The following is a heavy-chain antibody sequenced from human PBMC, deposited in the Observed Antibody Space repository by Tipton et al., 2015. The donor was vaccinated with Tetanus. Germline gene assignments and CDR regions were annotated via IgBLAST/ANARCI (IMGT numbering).Heavy chain of an antibody. D-gene: IGHD6-25*01. V-gene: IGHV4-39*01. CDR2: IYYNGNT. CDR1: GGSLFSGSFY. CDR3: ARQADNWFDP. Sequence: TLSLTCSVSGGSLFSGSFYWAWLRQPPGKGLEWIGQIYYNGNTYYLSSLKSRVTISADTSNSQFSLSLRSATAADTAVYYCARQADNWFDPWGQGTLVTV. J-gene: IGHJ5*02.